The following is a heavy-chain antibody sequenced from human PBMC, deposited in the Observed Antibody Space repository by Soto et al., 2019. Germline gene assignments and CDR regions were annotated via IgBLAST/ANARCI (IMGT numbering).Heavy chain of an antibody. Sequence: ASVKVSCKASGGTFSSYAISWVRQAPGQGLGWMGGIIPIFGTANYAQKFQGRVTITADESTSTAYMELSSLRSEDTAVYYCARDSVVVTALDYWGQGTLVTVSS. D-gene: IGHD2-21*02. CDR1: GGTFSSYA. CDR3: ARDSVVVTALDY. J-gene: IGHJ4*02. V-gene: IGHV1-69*13. CDR2: IIPIFGTA.